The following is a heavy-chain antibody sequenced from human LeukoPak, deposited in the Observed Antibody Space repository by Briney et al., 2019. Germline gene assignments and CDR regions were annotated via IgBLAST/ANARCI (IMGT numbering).Heavy chain of an antibody. V-gene: IGHV1-24*01. CDR2: FDPEDGET. CDR3: ATGGYSGYYYYGMDV. Sequence: ASVKVSCTVSGYTLTELSMHWVRQAPGKGLEWMGGFDPEDGETIYAQKFQGRVTMTEDTSTDTAYMELSSLRSEDTAVYYCATGGYSGYYYYGMDVWGQGTTVTVSS. CDR1: GYTLTELS. D-gene: IGHD5-12*01. J-gene: IGHJ6*02.